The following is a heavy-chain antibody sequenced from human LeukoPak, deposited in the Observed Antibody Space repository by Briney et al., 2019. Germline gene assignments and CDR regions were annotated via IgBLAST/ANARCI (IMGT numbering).Heavy chain of an antibody. CDR3: ARTSTSFDD. Sequence: SETLSLTCAVYGGSFSGYYWSWIRQPPGKGLEWIGEINHSGSTNYNPSLKSRVTISVDMSKNQFSLDLSSVAAADTAVYYCARTSTSFDDWGQGTLVTVSS. V-gene: IGHV4-34*01. J-gene: IGHJ4*02. D-gene: IGHD2-2*01. CDR2: INHSGST. CDR1: GGSFSGYY.